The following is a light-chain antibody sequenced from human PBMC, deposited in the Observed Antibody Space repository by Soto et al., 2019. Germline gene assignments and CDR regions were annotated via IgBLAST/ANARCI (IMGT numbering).Light chain of an antibody. CDR1: QSVSSSY. V-gene: IGKV3-20*01. J-gene: IGKJ1*01. Sequence: EIVLTQSPGTLSLSLGGRATLSCRASQSVSSSYLAWYQQKPGQAPRLLIYGASSRATGIPDRFSGSGSGTDFTLTISRLDPEDFAVYYCQQYGSSPQTFGQGTKVEIK. CDR3: QQYGSSPQT. CDR2: GAS.